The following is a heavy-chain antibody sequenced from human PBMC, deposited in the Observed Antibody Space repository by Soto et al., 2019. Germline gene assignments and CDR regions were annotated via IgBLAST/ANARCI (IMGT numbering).Heavy chain of an antibody. D-gene: IGHD3-10*01. CDR3: ARATGADKEDY. Sequence: PGGSLRLPCAASGFTFSSYAMSWVRQAPGKGLEWVASMNEYGSERYYVDSVKGRFTISRDNAKNSLYLQMNSLRAEDTAVYYCARATGADKEDYWGQGTLVTVSS. J-gene: IGHJ4*02. V-gene: IGHV3-7*04. CDR1: GFTFSSYA. CDR2: MNEYGSER.